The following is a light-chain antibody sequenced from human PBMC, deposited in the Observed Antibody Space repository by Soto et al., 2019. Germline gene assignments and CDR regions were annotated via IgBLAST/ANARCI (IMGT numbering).Light chain of an antibody. V-gene: IGLV2-14*01. CDR3: SSYTSSSTLAYV. J-gene: IGLJ1*01. Sequence: QSALTQPASVSGSPGQSITISCTGTSSDVGGYNYVSWYQQHPGKAPKLMIYDVSNRPSGVSNRFSGSKSGNTASLTISGLQAEDEADYYCSSYTSSSTLAYVFETGTKLTVL. CDR2: DVS. CDR1: SSDVGGYNY.